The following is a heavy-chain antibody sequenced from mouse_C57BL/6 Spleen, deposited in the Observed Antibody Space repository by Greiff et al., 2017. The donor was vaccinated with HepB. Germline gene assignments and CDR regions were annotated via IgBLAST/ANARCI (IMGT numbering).Heavy chain of an antibody. CDR1: GFTFSDYG. V-gene: IGHV5-17*01. D-gene: IGHD4-1*01. Sequence: EVQVVESGGGLVKPGGSLKLSCAASGFTFSDYGMHWVRQAPEKGLEWVAYISSGSSTIYYADTVKGRFTISRDNAKNTLFLQMTSLRSEDTAMYYCARAGKDYAMGDWGQGTSVTVSS. CDR2: ISSGSSTI. J-gene: IGHJ4*01. CDR3: ARAGKDYAMGD.